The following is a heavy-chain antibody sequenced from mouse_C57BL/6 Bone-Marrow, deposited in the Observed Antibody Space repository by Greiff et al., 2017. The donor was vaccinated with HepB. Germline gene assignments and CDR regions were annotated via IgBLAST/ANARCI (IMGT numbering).Heavy chain of an antibody. CDR2: IYPGDGDT. D-gene: IGHD3-2*02. CDR1: GYAFSSSW. Sequence: VKLMESGPELVKPGASVKISCKASGYAFSSSWMNWVKQRPGKGLEWIGRIYPGDGDTNYNGKFKGKATLTADKSSSTAYMQLSSLTSEDSAVYFCARIEAAQAWFAYWGQGTLVTVSA. V-gene: IGHV1-82*01. CDR3: ARIEAAQAWFAY. J-gene: IGHJ3*01.